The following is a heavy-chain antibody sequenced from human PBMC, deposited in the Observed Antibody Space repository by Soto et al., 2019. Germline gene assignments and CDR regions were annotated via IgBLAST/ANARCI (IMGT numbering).Heavy chain of an antibody. J-gene: IGHJ4*02. D-gene: IGHD6-6*01. CDR2: IYWDDDK. CDR1: GFSLSTSAVG. CDR3: AHRQGSSPFDY. Sequence: QITLKESGPTLVKPTQTLTLTCTFSGFSLSTSAVGVGCIRQPPGKALEWLALIYWDDDKRYSPSLKIRLTITRDTSRYQVVLTITNMEPVDTDTYSCAHRQGSSPFDYWGQGTLVTVSS. V-gene: IGHV2-5*02.